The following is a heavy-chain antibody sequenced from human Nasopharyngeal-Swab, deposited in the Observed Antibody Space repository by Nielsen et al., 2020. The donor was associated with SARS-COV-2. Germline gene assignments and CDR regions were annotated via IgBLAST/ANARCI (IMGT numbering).Heavy chain of an antibody. J-gene: IGHJ4*02. CDR3: ATDGYSFGYDRGY. Sequence: GGSLRLSCAASGFTFSNYWMTWVRQAPGKGLEWVANIKKDGSEKYYIDSVKGRFTISRDNAKSTLFLEMNSLRVEDTALYYCATDGYSFGYDRGYWGQGTLVIVSS. V-gene: IGHV3-7*01. CDR1: GFTFSNYW. CDR2: IKKDGSEK. D-gene: IGHD4-11*01.